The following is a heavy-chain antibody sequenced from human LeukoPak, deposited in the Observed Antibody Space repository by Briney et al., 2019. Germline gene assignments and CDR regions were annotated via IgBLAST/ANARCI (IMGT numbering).Heavy chain of an antibody. Sequence: PSETLSLTCTVSGGSISSYYWSRIRQPPGKGLEWIGYIYYSGSTNYNPSLKSRVTISVDTSKNQFSLRLSPVTAADTALYYCARHAAFAYYQTHLTHFDYCGQGSLVTVSS. CDR1: GGSISSYY. CDR3: ARHAAFAYYQTHLTHFDY. CDR2: IYYSGST. V-gene: IGHV4-59*08. J-gene: IGHJ4*02. D-gene: IGHD1-26*01.